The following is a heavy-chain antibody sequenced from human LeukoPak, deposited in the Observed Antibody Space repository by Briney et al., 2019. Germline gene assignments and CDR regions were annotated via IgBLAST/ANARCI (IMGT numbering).Heavy chain of an antibody. CDR1: GYTFTSYG. J-gene: IGHJ5*02. Sequence: GASVKVSCKASGYTFTSYGISWVRQAPGQGLEWMGGIIPIFGTANYAQKFQGRVTITTDESTSTAFMELSSLRSEDTAVYYCASSYCGGDCYSDWFDPWGQGTLVTVSS. CDR2: IIPIFGTA. D-gene: IGHD2-21*01. CDR3: ASSYCGGDCYSDWFDP. V-gene: IGHV1-69*05.